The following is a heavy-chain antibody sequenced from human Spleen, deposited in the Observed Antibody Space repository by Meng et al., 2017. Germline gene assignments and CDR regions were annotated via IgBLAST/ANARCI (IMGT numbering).Heavy chain of an antibody. D-gene: IGHD3-22*01. CDR2: IYYSGNT. CDR1: GGSINSAVHY. Sequence: QLQESGPGLVKPSQILSLTCTVSGGSINSAVHYWSWIRQHPGKGLEWIGYIYYSGNTHYNPSLKSRASISVDTSKNQFSLKLSSVTVADTAMYYCAREDSRGLNFDSWGKGTLVTVS. CDR3: AREDSRGLNFDS. J-gene: IGHJ4*02. V-gene: IGHV4-31*03.